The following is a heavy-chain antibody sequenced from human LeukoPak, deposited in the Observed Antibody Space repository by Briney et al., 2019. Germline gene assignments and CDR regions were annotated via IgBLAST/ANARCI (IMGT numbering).Heavy chain of an antibody. Sequence: ASVKVSCKASGYTFTGYYMHWVRQAPGQGLEWMGWINPNSGGTNYAQKFQGRVTMTRDTSISTAYMELSRLRSDDTAVYYCARSTATQYDFWSGYSYFDYWGQRTLVTVSS. CDR2: INPNSGGT. CDR3: ARSTATQYDFWSGYSYFDY. V-gene: IGHV1-2*02. D-gene: IGHD3-3*01. CDR1: GYTFTGYY. J-gene: IGHJ4*02.